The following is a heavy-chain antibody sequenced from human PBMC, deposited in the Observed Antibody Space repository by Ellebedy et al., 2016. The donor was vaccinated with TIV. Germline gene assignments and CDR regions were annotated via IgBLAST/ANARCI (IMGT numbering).Heavy chain of an antibody. Sequence: ASVKVSCKASGYSFSTNGMTWVRQAPGQGLEWVGWVSAYNGHTKYAQSLQGRVTMTTDTSTSTAYLELRSLTSDDTAMYYCARDFFHGSTTYYDGFDTWGQGTMVT. V-gene: IGHV1-18*01. CDR1: GYSFSTNG. CDR2: VSAYNGHT. CDR3: ARDFFHGSTTYYDGFDT. J-gene: IGHJ3*02. D-gene: IGHD3-10*01.